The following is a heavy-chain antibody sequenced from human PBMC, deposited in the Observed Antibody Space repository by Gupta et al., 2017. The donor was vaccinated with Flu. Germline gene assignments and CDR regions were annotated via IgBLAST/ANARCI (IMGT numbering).Heavy chain of an antibody. V-gene: IGHV1-18*01. Sequence: QVQLVQSGAEVKKPGASVKVSCKTSGYSFTTFGISWVRQAPGQGLEWMGWISAYNRNTNYAQKLQGRVTMTTDTSASTAYMELRSLRSDDTAVYYCARDSVAVPGYWLGPWGQGTLVTVSS. J-gene: IGHJ5*02. CDR1: GYSFTTFG. CDR3: ARDSVAVPGYWLGP. CDR2: ISAYNRNT. D-gene: IGHD6-19*01.